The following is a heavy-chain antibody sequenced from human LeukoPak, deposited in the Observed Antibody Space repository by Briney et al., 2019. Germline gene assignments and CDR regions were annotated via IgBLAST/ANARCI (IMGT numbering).Heavy chain of an antibody. Sequence: SETLSLTCTVSGGSISSSSYVWGWIRQPPGRGLEWIGTLYYSGTTSYNPSLQSRVTISVDTSKNQFSLKLSSVTAADTSIYYCARLNAYSSSWHYFDSWGQGTLVTVSS. J-gene: IGHJ4*02. CDR3: ARLNAYSSSWHYFDS. D-gene: IGHD6-13*01. V-gene: IGHV4-39*01. CDR2: LYYSGTT. CDR1: GGSISSSSYV.